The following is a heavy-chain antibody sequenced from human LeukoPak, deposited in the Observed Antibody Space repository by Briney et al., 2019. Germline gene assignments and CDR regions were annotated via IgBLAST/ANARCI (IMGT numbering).Heavy chain of an antibody. D-gene: IGHD3-16*01. J-gene: IGHJ4*02. CDR3: ARDRFRRGAIDY. V-gene: IGHV1-69*13. Sequence: ASVKVSCKASGGTFSSYAISWVRQAPGQGLEWMGGIIPIFGTANYAQKFQGRVTITADESTSTAYMELSSLRSEDTAVCYCARDRFRRGAIDYWGQGTLVTVSS. CDR2: IIPIFGTA. CDR1: GGTFSSYA.